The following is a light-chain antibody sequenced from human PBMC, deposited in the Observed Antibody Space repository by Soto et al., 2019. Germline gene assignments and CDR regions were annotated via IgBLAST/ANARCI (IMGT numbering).Light chain of an antibody. CDR2: EVN. CDR1: SSDVGGYTF. J-gene: IGLJ3*02. V-gene: IGLV2-8*01. CDR3: SSYAGSNSWV. Sequence: QSVLTQPPSASGSPGQSVTISCTGTSSDVGGYTFVSWYQQHPGKAPKVMIYEVNKRPSGVPGRFSGSKSGNTASLTVSGLQADDEAYYFCSSYAGSNSWVFGGGTQLTVL.